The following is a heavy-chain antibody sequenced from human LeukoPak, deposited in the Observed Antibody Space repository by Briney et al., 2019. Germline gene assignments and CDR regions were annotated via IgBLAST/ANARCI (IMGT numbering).Heavy chain of an antibody. V-gene: IGHV4-39*01. D-gene: IGHD3-16*01. CDR3: ARRLGNYIDY. CDR1: GGSITSDPHY. Sequence: PSETLSLTCTVSGGSITSDPHYWVWIRQPPGKGLEWIGTIYYRGNTYDNPPLKSRVTISVDTSKNQYSLRLSSVTAPDTAVYYCARRLGNYIDYGGQGTLVTVSS. J-gene: IGHJ4*02. CDR2: IYYRGNT.